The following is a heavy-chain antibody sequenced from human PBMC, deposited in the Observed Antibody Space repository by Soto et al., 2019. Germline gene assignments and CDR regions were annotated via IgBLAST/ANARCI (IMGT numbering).Heavy chain of an antibody. D-gene: IGHD2-2*01. J-gene: IGHJ3*02. CDR1: GFTFSSYA. V-gene: IGHV3-23*01. CDR2: ISGSGGST. Sequence: PGGSLRLSCAASGFTFSSYAMSWVRQAPGKGLEWVSAISGSGGSTYYADSVKGRFTISRDNSKNTLYLQMNSLRAEDTAVYYCAKDGDIVVVPATYAFDIWGQGTMVTVSS. CDR3: AKDGDIVVVPATYAFDI.